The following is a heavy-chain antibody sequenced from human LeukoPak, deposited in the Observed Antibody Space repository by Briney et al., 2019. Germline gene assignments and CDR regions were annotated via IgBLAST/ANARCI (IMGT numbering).Heavy chain of an antibody. CDR2: IYYSGST. CDR3: GRGPYVFWGVYYIFDY. CDR1: GGSISSYY. D-gene: IGHD3-3*01. V-gene: IGHV4-59*01. J-gene: IGHJ4*02. Sequence: SETLSLTCTVSGGSISSYYWSWIRQPPGKGLEWIGYIYYSGSTNYNPSLKSRVTISVDTSKNQFSLKLSSVTAADPAVYYWGRGPYVFWGVYYIFDYGGKETLATVS.